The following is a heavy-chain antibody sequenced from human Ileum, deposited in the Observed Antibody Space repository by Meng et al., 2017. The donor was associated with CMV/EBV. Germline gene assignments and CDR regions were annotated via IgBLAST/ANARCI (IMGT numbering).Heavy chain of an antibody. V-gene: IGHV3-74*01. CDR1: GFTFSSYW. J-gene: IGHJ4*02. CDR2: ISTDGDSA. CDR3: AAGFSRADY. D-gene: IGHD1-14*01. Sequence: GESLKISCAASGFTFSSYWMHWVRQAPGKGLLWVSRISTDGDSATYADSVKGRFTISRDNAKNTLYLQMGNLRAEDTAVYYCAAGFSRADYWGQGTLVTVSS.